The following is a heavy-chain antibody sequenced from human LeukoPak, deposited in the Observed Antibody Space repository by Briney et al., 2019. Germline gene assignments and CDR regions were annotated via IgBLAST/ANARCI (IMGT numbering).Heavy chain of an antibody. CDR3: ASVYGSGSYIDY. Sequence: SETLSLTCIVSGNSITSDVYYWSWIRQHPGKGLEWIGYIYHSGSSHYNLSPKSRVAISVDTSKNQFSLKLSSVTAADTAVYYCASVYGSGSYIDYWGQGTLVTVSS. J-gene: IGHJ4*02. D-gene: IGHD3-10*01. V-gene: IGHV4-31*03. CDR1: GNSITSDVYY. CDR2: IYHSGSS.